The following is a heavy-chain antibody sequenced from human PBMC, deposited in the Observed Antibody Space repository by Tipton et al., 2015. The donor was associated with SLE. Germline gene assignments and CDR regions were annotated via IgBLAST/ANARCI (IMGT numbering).Heavy chain of an antibody. V-gene: IGHV4-59*11. D-gene: IGHD6-13*01. J-gene: IGHJ2*01. CDR1: GGSISSHY. CDR3: ARYQQLVPYWSFDL. Sequence: TLSLTCTVSGGSISSHYWSWIRQPPGKGLEWIGYIYYSGSTNYNPSLKSRVTISVDTSKNQFSLKLSSVTAADTAVYYCARYQQLVPYWSFDLWGRGTLVTVSS. CDR2: IYYSGST.